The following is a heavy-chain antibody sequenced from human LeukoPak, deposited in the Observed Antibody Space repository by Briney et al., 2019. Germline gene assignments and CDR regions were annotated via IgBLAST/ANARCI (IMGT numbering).Heavy chain of an antibody. CDR2: ISSRRDYT. CDR3: AKDRPNYYESNGHYYRRDGDY. Sequence: GGSLRLSCAASGFTLSIYAMSWVRQAPGKGLEWVSSISSRRDYTYYDDSVKGRFTISRDNSQYTLYLQMKSLRAEDTAIYYCAKDRPNYYESNGHYYRRDGDYWGQGTLVTVSS. V-gene: IGHV3-23*01. CDR1: GFTLSIYA. J-gene: IGHJ4*02. D-gene: IGHD3-22*01.